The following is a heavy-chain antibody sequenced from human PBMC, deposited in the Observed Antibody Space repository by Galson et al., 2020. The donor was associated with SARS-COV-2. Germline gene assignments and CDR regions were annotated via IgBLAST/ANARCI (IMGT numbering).Heavy chain of an antibody. Sequence: ASVKVSCKASGYTFTGYYMHWVRQAPGQGLEWMGWINPNSGGTNYAQKFQGRVTMTRDTSISTAYMELSRLRSDDTAVYYCATVGSSGRKPYYYYGMDVWGQGTTVTVSS. CDR3: ATVGSSGRKPYYYYGMDV. D-gene: IGHD6-19*01. CDR1: GYTFTGYY. V-gene: IGHV1-2*02. J-gene: IGHJ6*02. CDR2: INPNSGGT.